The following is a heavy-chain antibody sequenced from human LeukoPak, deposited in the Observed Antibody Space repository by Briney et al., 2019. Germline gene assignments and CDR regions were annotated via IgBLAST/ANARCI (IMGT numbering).Heavy chain of an antibody. V-gene: IGHV1-69*13. CDR1: GGTFSSYA. Sequence: RASVKVSCKASGGTFSSYAISWVRQAPGQGLEWMGGIIPIFGTANYAQKFQGRVTITADESTSTAYMELSSLRSEDTAVYYCARGSYHDSSGYPFDYWGQGTLVTVSS. CDR2: IIPIFGTA. J-gene: IGHJ4*02. D-gene: IGHD3-22*01. CDR3: ARGSYHDSSGYPFDY.